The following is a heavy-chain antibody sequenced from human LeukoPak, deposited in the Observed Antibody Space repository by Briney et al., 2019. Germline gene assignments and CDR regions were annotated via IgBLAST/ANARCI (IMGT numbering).Heavy chain of an antibody. Sequence: GGSLRLSCAASGFTFSSYWMSWVRQAPGKGREWVANIKQDGSEKNYVDSVKGRFTISRDNAKNSLYLQMNSLRAEDTAVYYCAREAGDSSGWYNWFDPRGQGTLVTVSS. V-gene: IGHV3-7*01. CDR2: IKQDGSEK. D-gene: IGHD6-19*01. J-gene: IGHJ5*02. CDR3: AREAGDSSGWYNWFDP. CDR1: GFTFSSYW.